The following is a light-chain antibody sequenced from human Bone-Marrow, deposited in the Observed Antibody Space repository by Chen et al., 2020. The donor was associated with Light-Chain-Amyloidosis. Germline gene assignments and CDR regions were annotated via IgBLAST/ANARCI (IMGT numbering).Light chain of an antibody. CDR1: NIGSTS. Sequence: SYVLTQPSSVSVAPEQTATIACGGNNIGSTSVHWYQQTPGQAPLLVVYDDSDRPSGIPERLAGCNAGNTATLTISRVEAGDEADYYCQVWDRSSDRPVFGGGTKLTVL. CDR2: DDS. CDR3: QVWDRSSDRPV. V-gene: IGLV3-21*02. J-gene: IGLJ3*02.